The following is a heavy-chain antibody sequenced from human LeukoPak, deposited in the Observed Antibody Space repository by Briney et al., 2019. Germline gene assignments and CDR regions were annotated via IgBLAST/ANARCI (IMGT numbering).Heavy chain of an antibody. CDR1: GFTFSTYS. J-gene: IGHJ4*02. V-gene: IGHV3-21*01. CDR3: VRDKYYDLSSGYYGVS. CDR2: ISSGSTYI. D-gene: IGHD3-9*01. Sequence: GGSLRLSCAASGFTFSTYSMNWVRQAPGKGLEWVSSISSGSTYIYYADSVKGRFTISRDNAKNSLYLQMNSLRAEDTSVYYCVRDKYYDLSSGYYGVSWGQGTLVTVSS.